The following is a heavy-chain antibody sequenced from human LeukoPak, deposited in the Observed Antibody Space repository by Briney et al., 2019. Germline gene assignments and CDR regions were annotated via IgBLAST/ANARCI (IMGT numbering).Heavy chain of an antibody. Sequence: PGGSLRLSCEASKFTFSTYGMHWVRQAPGKGLEWVSGISGSGGSTYYADSVKGRFTISRDNSKNTLYLQMNSLRAEDTAVYYCARDPPAIGLPRSGKARYSDYWGQGTLVTVSS. CDR1: KFTFSTYG. CDR2: ISGSGGST. J-gene: IGHJ4*02. V-gene: IGHV3-NL1*01. CDR3: ARDPPAIGLPRSGKARYSDY. D-gene: IGHD2-15*01.